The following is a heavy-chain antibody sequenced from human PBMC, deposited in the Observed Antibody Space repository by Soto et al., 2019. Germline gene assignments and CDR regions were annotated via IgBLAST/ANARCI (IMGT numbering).Heavy chain of an antibody. D-gene: IGHD2-2*01. J-gene: IGHJ4*02. CDR1: GYHFTSYG. V-gene: IGHV1-18*04. CDR2: ISAYNGNT. Sequence: KVYCQAPGYHFTSYGIIWVRHAPGQGLEWMGWISAYNGNTNYAQKLQGRVTMTTDTSTSTAYMELRSLRSDDTAVYYCERDVRDIVVVPAYWGQGTLVTVSS. CDR3: ERDVRDIVVVPAY.